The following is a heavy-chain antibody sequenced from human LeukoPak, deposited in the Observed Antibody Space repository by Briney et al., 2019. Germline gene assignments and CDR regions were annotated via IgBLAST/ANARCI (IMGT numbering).Heavy chain of an antibody. V-gene: IGHV4-59*12. J-gene: IGHJ5*02. D-gene: IGHD2-2*01. Sequence: SETLSLTCTVSGGSISSYYWSWIRQPPGKGLEWIGYIYYSGSTNYNPSLKSRVTISVDTSKNQFSLKLSSVTAADTAVYYCASIVVGTNWYDPWGQGTLVTVSS. CDR2: IYYSGST. CDR3: ASIVVGTNWYDP. CDR1: GGSISSYY.